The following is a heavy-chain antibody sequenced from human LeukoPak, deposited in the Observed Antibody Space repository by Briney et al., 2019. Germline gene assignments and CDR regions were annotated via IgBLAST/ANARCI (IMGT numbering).Heavy chain of an antibody. D-gene: IGHD4-23*01. CDR3: ARVPLRWYSFDY. V-gene: IGHV4-59*01. CDR2: IYYSGST. J-gene: IGHJ4*02. Sequence: PSETLSLTCTVSGGSLSSYYWSWIRPPPEKGLEWIGYIYYSGSTNYNPSLKSRVTISVDTSKNQFSLKLSSVAAADTAVYYCARVPLRWYSFDYWGQGTLVTVSS. CDR1: GGSLSSYY.